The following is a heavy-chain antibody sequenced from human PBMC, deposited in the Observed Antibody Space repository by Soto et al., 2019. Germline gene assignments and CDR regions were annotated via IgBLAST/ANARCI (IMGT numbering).Heavy chain of an antibody. CDR1: GYTFTSYY. CDR3: ARARPGIAVAGTKGSGWFDP. J-gene: IGHJ5*02. D-gene: IGHD6-19*01. CDR2: INPSGGST. V-gene: IGHV1-46*01. Sequence: RASVKVSCKASGYTFTSYYMHWVRQAPGQGLEWMGIINPSGGSTSYAQKLQGRVTMTRDTSTSTVYMELSSLRSEDTAVYYCARARPGIAVAGTKGSGWFDPWGQGTLVTVS.